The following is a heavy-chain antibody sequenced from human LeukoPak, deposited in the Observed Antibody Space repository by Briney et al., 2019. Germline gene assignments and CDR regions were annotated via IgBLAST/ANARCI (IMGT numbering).Heavy chain of an antibody. V-gene: IGHV3-30-3*01. D-gene: IGHD1-26*01. CDR2: ISYDGSNK. Sequence: GGSLRLSCAASGFTFSSYAMHWVRQAPGKGLEWVAVISYDGSNKYYADSVKGRFTISRDNSKNTLYLQMNSLRAEDTAVYYCARDWRATWGGRETGYAFDIWGQGTMVTVSS. CDR1: GFTFSSYA. CDR3: ARDWRATWGGRETGYAFDI. J-gene: IGHJ3*02.